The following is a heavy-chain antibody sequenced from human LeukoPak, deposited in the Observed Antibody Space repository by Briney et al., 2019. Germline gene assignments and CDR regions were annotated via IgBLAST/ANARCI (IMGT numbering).Heavy chain of an antibody. J-gene: IGHJ4*02. V-gene: IGHV1-18*01. Sequence: ASVEVSCKASGYTFTSYGISWVRQAPGQGLEWMGWISAYNGDTNYAQNLQGRVTMTTDTSTSTAYMELRSLRSDDTAVYYCARADCSGGNCYRYFDYWGQGTLVTVSS. CDR3: ARADCSGGNCYRYFDY. D-gene: IGHD2-15*01. CDR1: GYTFTSYG. CDR2: ISAYNGDT.